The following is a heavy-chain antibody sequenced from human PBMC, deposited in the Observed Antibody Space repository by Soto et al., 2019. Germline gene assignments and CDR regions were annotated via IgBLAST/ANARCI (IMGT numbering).Heavy chain of an antibody. Sequence: SVKVSCKASGGTFSSYAISWVRQAPGQGLEWMGGIIPIFGTANYAQKFQGRVTITADESTSTAYMELSSLRSEDTAVYYCARDLRGDYGYSWFDPWGKGTLVTVST. V-gene: IGHV1-69*13. CDR1: GGTFSSYA. CDR3: ARDLRGDYGYSWFDP. CDR2: IIPIFGTA. D-gene: IGHD4-17*01. J-gene: IGHJ5*02.